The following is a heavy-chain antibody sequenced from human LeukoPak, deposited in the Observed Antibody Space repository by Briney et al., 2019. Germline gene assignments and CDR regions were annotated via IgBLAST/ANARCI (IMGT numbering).Heavy chain of an antibody. CDR2: ISADGDDT. Sequence: GGSLRLSCTASAFTSSNFAMTWVRQAPGKGLEWVSSISADGDDTYYADSVKGRFTISRDNSKNTLYLQMFSLRAEDTAVYFCASAEGDSWGQGTLVTVSS. J-gene: IGHJ5*01. CDR1: AFTSSNFA. CDR3: ASAEGDS. V-gene: IGHV3-23*01.